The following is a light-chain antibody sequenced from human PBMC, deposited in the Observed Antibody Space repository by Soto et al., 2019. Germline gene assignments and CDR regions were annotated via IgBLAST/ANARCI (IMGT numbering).Light chain of an antibody. Sequence: EIVLTQSPATLSLSPGERATLSCRASQSVSSYLACYQQRRGQAPRLLIYDASNRATGIPARFSGSGSGTDLNLIISSLDPEDFAVYYCPQRSNWPRTFGQENKVEIK. V-gene: IGKV3-11*01. CDR1: QSVSSY. J-gene: IGKJ1*01. CDR2: DAS. CDR3: PQRSNWPRT.